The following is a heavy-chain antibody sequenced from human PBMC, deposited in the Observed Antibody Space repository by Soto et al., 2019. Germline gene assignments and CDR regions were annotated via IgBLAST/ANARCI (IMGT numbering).Heavy chain of an antibody. CDR2: VSGNGDDT. J-gene: IGHJ2*01. CDR1: GFTFRSYA. Sequence: EVQLLESGGGLESPGGSLRLSCEASGFTFRSYAMSWVRQAPGKGLEWVSAVSGNGDDTNYANSVKGRFIISRDNSKNTVYLQMSSLRPEDTALYYCAKDRTRTDYSLDSFFELWGRGTLVTVS. V-gene: IGHV3-23*01. CDR3: AKDRTRTDYSLDSFFEL. D-gene: IGHD4-4*01.